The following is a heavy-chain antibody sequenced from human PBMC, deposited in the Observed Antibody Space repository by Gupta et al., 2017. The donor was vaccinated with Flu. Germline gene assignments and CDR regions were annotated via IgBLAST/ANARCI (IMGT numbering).Heavy chain of an antibody. Sequence: IFGTSNYAQKFQGRFTITADESTRTAYMELSSLRSEDTAVYYCAKGIYGDYFFDYWGQGTLVTVSS. D-gene: IGHD4-17*01. V-gene: IGHV1-69*01. J-gene: IGHJ4*02. CDR3: AKGIYGDYFFDY. CDR2: IFGTS.